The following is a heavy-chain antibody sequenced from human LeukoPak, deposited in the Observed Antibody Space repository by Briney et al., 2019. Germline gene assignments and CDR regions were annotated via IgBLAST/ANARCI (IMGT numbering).Heavy chain of an antibody. CDR2: ISGSGGST. V-gene: IGHV3-23*01. J-gene: IGHJ4*02. D-gene: IGHD4-11*01. Sequence: LSGGSLRLSCAASGFTFSSYAMTWVRQAPGKGLEWVSHISGSGGSTYYADSVRGRFTLSRDNSKNTLYLQMRSLRAEHPSLYYCAKMTTVTTKDFDLWGQGTLVSVSS. CDR3: AKMTTVTTKDFDL. CDR1: GFTFSSYA.